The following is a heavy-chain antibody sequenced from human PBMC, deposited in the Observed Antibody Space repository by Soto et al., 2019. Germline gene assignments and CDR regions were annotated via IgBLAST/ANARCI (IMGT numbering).Heavy chain of an antibody. D-gene: IGHD3-3*01. CDR3: ARGVFGTPLRDYGIDV. CDR2: LDPSDSYT. CDR1: GYSFTSYW. Sequence: GESLKISCKGSGYSFTSYWISWVRQMHGKGLEWMGRLDPSDSYTYYSSSFQGHVVISTDKSISTAYLQWSRLNASDTAMYYCARGVFGTPLRDYGIDVWGQGTTGTVSS. V-gene: IGHV5-10-1*01. J-gene: IGHJ6*02.